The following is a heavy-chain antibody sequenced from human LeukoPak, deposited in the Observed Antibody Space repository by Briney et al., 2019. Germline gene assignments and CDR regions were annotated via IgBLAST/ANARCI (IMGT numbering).Heavy chain of an antibody. CDR1: GGSFSGYY. D-gene: IGHD6-13*01. J-gene: IGHJ4*02. CDR2: INHSGST. Sequence: SETLSLTCAVYGGSFSGYYWSWIRRPPGKGLEWIGEINHSGSTNYNPSLKSRVTISVDTSKNQFSLKLSSVTAADTAVYYCARHRTGYSSSWYRYFDYWGQGTLVTVSS. V-gene: IGHV4-34*01. CDR3: ARHRTGYSSSWYRYFDY.